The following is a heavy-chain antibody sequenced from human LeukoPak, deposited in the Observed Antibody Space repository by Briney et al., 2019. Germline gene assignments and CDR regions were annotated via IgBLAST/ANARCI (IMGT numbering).Heavy chain of an antibody. CDR1: GFTFSDYY. CDR2: ISSSGSTI. V-gene: IGHV3-11*01. D-gene: IGHD2-15*01. Sequence: GGSLRLSCAASGFTFSDYYMSWIRQAPGKGLEWVSYISSSGSTIYYADSVKGRFTISRDNAKNSLYLQMNSLRAEDTAVYYCAREVVVAANAFDIWGQGTMVTVSS. CDR3: AREVVVAANAFDI. J-gene: IGHJ3*02.